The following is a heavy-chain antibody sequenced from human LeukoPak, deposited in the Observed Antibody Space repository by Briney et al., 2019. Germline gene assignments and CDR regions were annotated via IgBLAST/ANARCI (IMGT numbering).Heavy chain of an antibody. D-gene: IGHD3-22*01. CDR3: AREPLGYYDSSGYYLRGFDY. CDR2: INTDGSST. J-gene: IGHJ4*02. Sequence: GSLRLSCAASGFTFSSYWMHWVRQAPGKGLVWVSRINTDGSSTSYADSVKGRFTISRDNAKNTLYLQMNSLRAEDTAVYYCAREPLGYYDSSGYYLRGFDYWGQGTLVTVSS. CDR1: GFTFSSYW. V-gene: IGHV3-74*01.